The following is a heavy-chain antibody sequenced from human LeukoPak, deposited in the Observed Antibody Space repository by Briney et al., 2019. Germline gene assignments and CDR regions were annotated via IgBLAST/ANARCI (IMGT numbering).Heavy chain of an antibody. D-gene: IGHD2-21*02. Sequence: GGSLRLSCAASGFTFSSYAMSWVRQAPGKGLEWVSAISGSGGSTYYADSVKGRFTISRDNSKNTLYLQMNSLRAEDTDVYYCAKDEHIVVVTATYFDYWGQGTLVTVSS. CDR3: AKDEHIVVVTATYFDY. J-gene: IGHJ4*02. V-gene: IGHV3-23*01. CDR2: ISGSGGST. CDR1: GFTFSSYA.